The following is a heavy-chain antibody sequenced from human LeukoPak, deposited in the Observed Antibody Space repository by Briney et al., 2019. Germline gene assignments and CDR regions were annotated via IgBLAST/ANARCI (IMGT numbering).Heavy chain of an antibody. CDR2: IYYSGST. Sequence: PSETLSLTCTVSGGSISSYYWSWIRQPPGKGLEWIGYIYYSGSTNYNPSLKSRVTISVDTSKNQFSLTLSSVTAADTAVYYCARHDCSSTSCYKNWGQGTLVTVSS. V-gene: IGHV4-59*08. CDR3: ARHDCSSTSCYKN. D-gene: IGHD2-2*02. J-gene: IGHJ4*02. CDR1: GGSISSYY.